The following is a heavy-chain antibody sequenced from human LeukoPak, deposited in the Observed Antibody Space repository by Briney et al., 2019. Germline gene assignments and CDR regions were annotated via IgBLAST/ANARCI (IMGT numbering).Heavy chain of an antibody. D-gene: IGHD3-9*01. CDR3: ATYDILTGFDY. CDR1: GGTFIDHI. Sequence: SSVNESCKASGGTFIDHIIVWVRQAPGQGLEWMGGLSPLLDASNHTQKLQDRVRITADESASTVYMELSNLRSADSAVYYWATYDILTGFDYWGQGTLVTVSS. V-gene: IGHV1-69*13. J-gene: IGHJ4*02. CDR2: LSPLLDAS.